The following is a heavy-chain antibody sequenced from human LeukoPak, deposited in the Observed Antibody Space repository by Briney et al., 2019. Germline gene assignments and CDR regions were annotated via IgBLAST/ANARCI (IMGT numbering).Heavy chain of an antibody. Sequence: SQTLSLTCAISGDSVSRTDGGWNWIRQSPSRGLEWLGRTYYRSKWYYDDALSVESRISIKPDTSKNQLTLQLNSVTPEDTALYFCARGGLVRGSINSFIAFDVWGQGIMVTISS. CDR1: GDSVSRTDGG. CDR2: TYYRSKWYY. J-gene: IGHJ3*01. V-gene: IGHV6-1*01. CDR3: ARGGLVRGSINSFIAFDV. D-gene: IGHD3-10*01.